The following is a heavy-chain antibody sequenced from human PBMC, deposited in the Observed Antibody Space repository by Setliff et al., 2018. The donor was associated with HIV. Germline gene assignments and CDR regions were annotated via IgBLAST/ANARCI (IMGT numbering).Heavy chain of an antibody. Sequence: PGGSLRLSCPASGFTFSSYGMHWVRQAPGKGLEWVAFIRYDGSEKYYIESVKGRFTISRDNSKKMLYLQMNSLRAEDTAVYYCARDATYYNFWSGSYDAFDVWGPGTMVTVS. CDR3: ARDATYYNFWSGSYDAFDV. J-gene: IGHJ3*01. CDR2: IRYDGSEK. V-gene: IGHV3-30*02. D-gene: IGHD3-3*01. CDR1: GFTFSSYG.